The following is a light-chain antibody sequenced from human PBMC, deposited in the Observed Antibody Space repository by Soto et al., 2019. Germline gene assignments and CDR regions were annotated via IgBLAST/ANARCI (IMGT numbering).Light chain of an antibody. CDR2: EVS. J-gene: IGLJ2*01. CDR1: SSDVGGYNS. Sequence: QSALTQPPSVSGSPGQSVTISCTGTSSDVGGYNSVSWYQQHPGKAPEHMIYEVSNRPSGVSDRFSGSKSGNTASLTVSGLQAEDGADYYCSSYSGSSTLVVFGAGTELTVL. V-gene: IGLV2-8*01. CDR3: SSYSGSSTLVV.